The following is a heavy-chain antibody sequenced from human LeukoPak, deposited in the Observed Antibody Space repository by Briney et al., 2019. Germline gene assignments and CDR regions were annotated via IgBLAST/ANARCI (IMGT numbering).Heavy chain of an antibody. D-gene: IGHD3-22*01. CDR3: ARGYYQDDY. V-gene: IGHV4-31*11. CDR1: GGSFSGYY. CDR2: IYYSGST. J-gene: IGHJ4*02. Sequence: SETLSLTCAVYGGSFSGYYWSWIRQHPGKGLEWIGYIYYSGSTYYNPSLKSRVTISVDTSKNQLSLKLSSVTAADTAVYYCARGYYQDDYWGQGTLVTVSS.